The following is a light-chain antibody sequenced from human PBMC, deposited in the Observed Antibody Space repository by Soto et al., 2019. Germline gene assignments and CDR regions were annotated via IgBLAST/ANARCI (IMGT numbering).Light chain of an antibody. CDR1: SSNIGTNT. Sequence: QSVLTQPPAASGTPGQRVTFSCSGSSSNIGTNTVNWYQQLPGRAPKLLIYSNDLRPSGVPDRFSGSKSGTSASLAISGLQSEDEADYYCEAWDDSLYGAVFGGGTKLTVL. J-gene: IGLJ2*01. V-gene: IGLV1-44*01. CDR3: EAWDDSLYGAV. CDR2: SND.